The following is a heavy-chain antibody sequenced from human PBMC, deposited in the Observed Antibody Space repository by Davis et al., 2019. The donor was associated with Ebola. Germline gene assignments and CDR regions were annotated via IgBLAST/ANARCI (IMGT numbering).Heavy chain of an antibody. CDR2: IRSKANSYAT. D-gene: IGHD1-26*01. CDR1: GFTFSGSA. V-gene: IGHV3-73*01. Sequence: GESLKISCAASGFTFSGSAMHWVRQASGKGLEWVGRIRSKANSYATAYAASVKGRFTIPSDDSKNTAYLQMNSLKTEDTALYYCSGSYLGFDYWGQGTLVTVSS. CDR3: SGSYLGFDY. J-gene: IGHJ4*02.